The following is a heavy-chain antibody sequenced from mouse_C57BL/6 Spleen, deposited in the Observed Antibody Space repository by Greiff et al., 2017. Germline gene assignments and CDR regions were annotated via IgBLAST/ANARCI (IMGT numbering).Heavy chain of an antibody. Sequence: VQLKESGPGLVKPSQSLSLTCSVTGYSITSGYYWNWIRQFPGNKLEWMGYISYDGSNNYNPSIKNRISITRDTSKNQFFLKLNSVTTEDTATYYCARDLGGSSYVDYWGQGTTLTVSS. J-gene: IGHJ2*01. CDR3: ARDLGGSSYVDY. D-gene: IGHD1-1*01. CDR2: ISYDGSN. V-gene: IGHV3-6*01. CDR1: GYSITSGYY.